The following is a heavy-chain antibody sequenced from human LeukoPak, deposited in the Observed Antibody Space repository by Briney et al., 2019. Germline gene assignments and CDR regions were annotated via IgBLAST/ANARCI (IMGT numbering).Heavy chain of an antibody. J-gene: IGHJ5*02. Sequence: PSETLSLTCTVSGGSISSSSYYWSWIRQPPGKGLECIGYIHYTGSTNYNPSLKSRVTISVDTSKNQFSLKLSSVTAADTAIYYCARGGYYGSGNDFGFDPWGQGTLVTVSS. CDR2: IHYTGST. CDR3: ARGGYYGSGNDFGFDP. V-gene: IGHV4-61*01. D-gene: IGHD3-10*01. CDR1: GGSISSSSYY.